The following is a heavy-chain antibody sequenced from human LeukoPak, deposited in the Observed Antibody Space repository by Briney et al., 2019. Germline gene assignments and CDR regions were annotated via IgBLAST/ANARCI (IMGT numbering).Heavy chain of an antibody. J-gene: IGHJ3*02. V-gene: IGHV1-69*13. Sequence: SVKVSCKASGGTFSSYAISWVRQAPGQGLEWMGGIIPIFGTASYAQKFQGRVTITADESTSTAYMELSSLRSEDTAVYYCARNPRRSRVSQDAFDIWGQGTMVTVSS. CDR1: GGTFSSYA. CDR3: ARNPRRSRVSQDAFDI. CDR2: IIPIFGTA.